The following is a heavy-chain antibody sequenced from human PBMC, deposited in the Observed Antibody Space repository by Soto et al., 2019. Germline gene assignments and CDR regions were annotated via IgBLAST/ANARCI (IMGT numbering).Heavy chain of an antibody. V-gene: IGHV3-15*07. CDR1: GFTFSNAW. CDR3: TTDQGPNYYDSSGPRSNY. CDR2: IKSKTDGGTT. D-gene: IGHD3-22*01. J-gene: IGHJ4*02. Sequence: GGSLRLSCAASGFTFSNAWMNWVRQAPGKGLEWVGRIKSKTDGGTTDYAAPVKGRFTISREESKNTLYLQMNSLKTEDTAVYYCTTDQGPNYYDSSGPRSNYWGQGTLVTVSS.